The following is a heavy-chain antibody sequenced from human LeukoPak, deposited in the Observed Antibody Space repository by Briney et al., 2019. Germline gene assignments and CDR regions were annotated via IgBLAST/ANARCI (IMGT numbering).Heavy chain of an antibody. J-gene: IGHJ4*02. CDR2: INPSGDPT. Sequence: ASVKVSCKASGYTFTGYYMHWVRQAPGQGLEWVGIINPSGDPTTYAQKFQGRVTMTSDMSTSTVYMELSSLRSEDTAVYYCAKLGVTTPVDYWGQGTLVTVSS. V-gene: IGHV1-46*01. D-gene: IGHD4-17*01. CDR1: GYTFTGYY. CDR3: AKLGVTTPVDY.